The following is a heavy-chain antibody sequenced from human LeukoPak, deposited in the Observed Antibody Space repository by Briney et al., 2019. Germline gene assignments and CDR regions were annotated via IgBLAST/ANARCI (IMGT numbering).Heavy chain of an antibody. V-gene: IGHV4-34*01. CDR1: GGSFSDYY. J-gene: IGHJ6*04. Sequence: PSETLSLTCAVYGGSFSDYYWNWIRQPPGKGLEWIGEIKHSGTANYHPSLKSRVTISVDTSKNQFSLRLTSVTAADTAVYYCARGLRLPSRSTPAVPHVWGKGTTVTVSA. CDR3: ARGLRLPSRSTPAVPHV. D-gene: IGHD2-2*01. CDR2: IKHSGTA.